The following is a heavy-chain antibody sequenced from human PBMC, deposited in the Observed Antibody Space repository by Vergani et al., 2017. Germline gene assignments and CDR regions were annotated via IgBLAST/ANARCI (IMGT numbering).Heavy chain of an antibody. J-gene: IGHJ4*02. CDR1: GFTLSNYD. CDR2: IQFDGSNQ. D-gene: IGHD3-16*01. V-gene: IGHV3-30*02. Sequence: QVQLVESGGGVVQRGGSLRLSCATSGFTLSNYDMQWIRQGPGKGLEFVAFIQFDGSNQYSADSVKGRFTLSRDFSKNTLYLQMNSLRTDDTAAYYCAKHFRGWGIDYWGQGTQFIVSS. CDR3: AKHFRGWGIDY.